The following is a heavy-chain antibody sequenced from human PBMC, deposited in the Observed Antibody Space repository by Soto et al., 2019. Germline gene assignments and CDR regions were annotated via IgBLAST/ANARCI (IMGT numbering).Heavy chain of an antibody. CDR2: IYYSGST. D-gene: IGHD3-10*01. V-gene: IGHV4-59*01. CDR1: GGSLSSYY. Sequence: PSENPSLPCTVSGGSLSSYYWRWFRQPPGKGLEWIGYIYYSGSTNYNPSLKSRVTISVDTSKNQFSLKLSSVTAADTAVYYCARVLSGVRGVIITKNYYGMDVWGQGTTVTVSS. J-gene: IGHJ6*02. CDR3: ARVLSGVRGVIITKNYYGMDV.